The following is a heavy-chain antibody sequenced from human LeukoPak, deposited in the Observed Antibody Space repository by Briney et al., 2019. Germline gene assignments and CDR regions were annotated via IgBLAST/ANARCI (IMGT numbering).Heavy chain of an antibody. CDR1: GYTFTSYA. V-gene: IGHV1-3*01. CDR3: ARETQQLAAPTY. Sequence: GASVKVSCKASGYTFTSYAMHWVRQAPGQRLEWMGWINAGNGNTKYSQKFQGRVTITRDTSASTAYMELSSLRSEDTAVYYCARETQQLAAPTYWGQGTLVTVSS. J-gene: IGHJ4*02. D-gene: IGHD6-13*01. CDR2: INAGNGNT.